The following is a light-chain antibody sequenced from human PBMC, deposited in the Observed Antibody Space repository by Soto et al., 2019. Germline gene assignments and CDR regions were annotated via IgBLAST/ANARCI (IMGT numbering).Light chain of an antibody. Sequence: EIVLTQSPGTLSLSPGERATLSCRASQSVSDTYLAWYQQKPGQPPRLLIYGASNSATGIPDRFSGSGSGTDFTLTVSRLEPEDFAVYYCQFGTLVWTFGQGTKVEIK. CDR1: QSVSDTY. V-gene: IGKV3-20*01. CDR3: QFGTLVWT. CDR2: GAS. J-gene: IGKJ1*01.